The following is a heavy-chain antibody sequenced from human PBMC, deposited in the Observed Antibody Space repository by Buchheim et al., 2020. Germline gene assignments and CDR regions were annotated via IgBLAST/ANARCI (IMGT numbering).Heavy chain of an antibody. V-gene: IGHV4-59*01. CDR3: ARGGDYYDSSGNTGIFDY. Sequence: QVQLQESGPGLVKPSETLSLTCTVSGGSISSYYWSWIRQPPGKGLEWIGYIYYSGSTNYNPSRKSRVTISVDTSKNQFSLKLSSVTAADTAVYYCARGGDYYDSSGNTGIFDYWGQGTL. J-gene: IGHJ4*02. D-gene: IGHD3-22*01. CDR1: GGSISSYY. CDR2: IYYSGST.